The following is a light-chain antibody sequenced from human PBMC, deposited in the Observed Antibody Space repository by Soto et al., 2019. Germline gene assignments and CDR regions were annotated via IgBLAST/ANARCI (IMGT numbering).Light chain of an antibody. CDR3: SSHSRNSTLVV. Sequence: QSALTQPASMSGSPGQSITISCTGTSRDVGGYNYVSWYRQHPGKAPKHMIYDVNNRPPGVSNRFSGSKSGNTASLTISGVQAEDVADYYCSSHSRNSTLVVFAGGTKLTVL. V-gene: IGLV2-14*03. J-gene: IGLJ2*01. CDR2: DVN. CDR1: SRDVGGYNY.